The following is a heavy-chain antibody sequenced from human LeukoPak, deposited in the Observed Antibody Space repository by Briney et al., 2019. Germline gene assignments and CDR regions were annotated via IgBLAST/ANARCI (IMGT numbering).Heavy chain of an antibody. CDR1: GFTVSSNY. V-gene: IGHV3-66*01. CDR3: ARDRSTVTTWVDY. J-gene: IGHJ4*02. Sequence: PGGSLRLSCAASGFTVSSNYMSWVRQAPGKGLEWFSVIYSGGSAYYADSVKGRFTISRDNSKNTLYLQMNSLRAEDTAVYYCARDRSTVTTWVDYWGQGTLVTVSS. D-gene: IGHD4-17*01. CDR2: IYSGGSA.